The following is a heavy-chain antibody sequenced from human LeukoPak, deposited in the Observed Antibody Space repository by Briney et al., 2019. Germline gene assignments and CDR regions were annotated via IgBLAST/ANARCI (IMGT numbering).Heavy chain of an antibody. D-gene: IGHD1-26*01. CDR2: ISAYNGNT. CDR3: ARGSIVVGATNNWFDP. J-gene: IGHJ5*02. Sequence: GASVTVSCKASGYTFTSYGIGWVRQAPGQGLEWMGWISAYNGNTNCAQKLQGRVTMTTDTSTSTAYMELRSLRSDDTAVYYCARGSIVVGATNNWFDPWGQGTLVTVSS. V-gene: IGHV1-18*01. CDR1: GYTFTSYG.